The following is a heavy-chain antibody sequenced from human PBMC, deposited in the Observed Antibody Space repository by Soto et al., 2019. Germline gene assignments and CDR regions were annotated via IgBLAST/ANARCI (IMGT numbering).Heavy chain of an antibody. CDR1: GYTFTSYD. CDR2: MNPNSGNT. V-gene: IGHV1-8*01. D-gene: IGHD5-12*01. CDR3: ARGGYSGYDFLGHYYYGMDV. Sequence: ASVKVSCKASGYTFTSYDINWVRQATGQGLEWMGWMNPNSGNTGYAQKFQGRVTMTRNTSISTAYMELSSLRSEDTAVYYCARGGYSGYDFLGHYYYGMDVWGQGTTVTVSS. J-gene: IGHJ6*02.